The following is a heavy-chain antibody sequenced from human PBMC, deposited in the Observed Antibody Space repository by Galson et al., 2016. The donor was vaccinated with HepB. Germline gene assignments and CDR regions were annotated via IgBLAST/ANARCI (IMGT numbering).Heavy chain of an antibody. CDR2: INGNSRVT. V-gene: IGHV3-48*02. CDR3: TKDGHSDF. Sequence: SLRLSCAASGFTFSTYIMNWVRQAPGKGLEWISYINGNSRVTYYSDSVKGRFTISRDQAKNSVYLQMNSLRDDDTAVYYCTKDGHSDFWGQGTLVTVSS. J-gene: IGHJ4*02. CDR1: GFTFSTYI.